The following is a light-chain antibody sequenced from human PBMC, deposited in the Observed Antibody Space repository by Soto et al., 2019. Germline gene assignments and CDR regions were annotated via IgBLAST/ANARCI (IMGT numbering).Light chain of an antibody. J-gene: IGKJ4*02. CDR3: QHTFSTQIP. CDR2: SPS. CDR1: QNIGDY. V-gene: IGKV1-39*01. Sequence: DVPMTLTKNTLSSSAGRIVPITCLASQNIGDYLSWYQQRPGKAPKLLIYSPSILHSAASSRFSGGGSGTDSTLTISDLQPEDVVTYYCQHTFSTQIPFGG.